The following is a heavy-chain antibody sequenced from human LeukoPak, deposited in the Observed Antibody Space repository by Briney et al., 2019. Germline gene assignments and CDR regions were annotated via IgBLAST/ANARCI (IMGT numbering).Heavy chain of an antibody. V-gene: IGHV3-23*01. D-gene: IGHD2-21*01. CDR2: IIGSGATT. Sequence: PGGSLRLSCAASGFRFRGFAMSWVRQAPGKGLEWVSGIIGSGATTFYADSVKGRFSISRDNSKNTLYLQMNSLRAEDTAIYYCAKKGGRTYSSWYMDVWGKGTTVTASS. J-gene: IGHJ6*03. CDR3: AKKGGRTYSSWYMDV. CDR1: GFRFRGFA.